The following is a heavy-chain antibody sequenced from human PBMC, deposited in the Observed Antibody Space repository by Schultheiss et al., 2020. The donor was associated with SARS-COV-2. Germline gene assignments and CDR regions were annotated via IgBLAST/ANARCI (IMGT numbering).Heavy chain of an antibody. CDR3: ARLDCSSTSCYLTYYYYGMDV. V-gene: IGHV1-18*01. CDR2: ITINSGNT. D-gene: IGHD2-2*01. Sequence: ASVKVSCKASGYTFTTYGIGWVRQAPGQGLEWMGWITINSGNTYYAQKFQGRVTMTTDTSTSTAYMELSRLRSDDTAVYYCARLDCSSTSCYLTYYYYGMDVWGQGTTVTVSS. J-gene: IGHJ6*02. CDR1: GYTFTTYG.